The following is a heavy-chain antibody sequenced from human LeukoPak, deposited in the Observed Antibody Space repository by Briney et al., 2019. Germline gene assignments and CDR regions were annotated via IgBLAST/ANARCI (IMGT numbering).Heavy chain of an antibody. V-gene: IGHV1-69*13. CDR3: ARVRRHYDFWSGSQLPNYYYYGMDV. CDR2: IIPIFGTA. CDR1: GGTFSSYA. D-gene: IGHD3-3*01. Sequence: SVKVSCKASGGTFSSYAISWVRQAPGQGLEWMGGIIPIFGTANYAQKFQGRVTITADESTSTAYMELSSLRSEDTAVYYCARVRRHYDFWSGSQLPNYYYYGMDVWGQGTTVTVSS. J-gene: IGHJ6*02.